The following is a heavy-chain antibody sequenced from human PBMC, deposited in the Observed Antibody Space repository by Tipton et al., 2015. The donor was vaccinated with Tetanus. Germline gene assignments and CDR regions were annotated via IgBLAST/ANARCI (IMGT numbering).Heavy chain of an antibody. V-gene: IGHV4-61*08. Sequence: TLSLTCTVSGGSVRSGDYSWNWIRQPPGKGLEWLANGSYSGINNSNYSLKSRITISQDTSKNQFFLRLTSMTAADKAVYYCARANNEFPNKGPFASWGQGSLVIVSS. J-gene: IGHJ4*02. CDR3: ARANNEFPNKGPFAS. CDR2: GSYSGIN. CDR1: GGSVRSGDYS. D-gene: IGHD1-1*01.